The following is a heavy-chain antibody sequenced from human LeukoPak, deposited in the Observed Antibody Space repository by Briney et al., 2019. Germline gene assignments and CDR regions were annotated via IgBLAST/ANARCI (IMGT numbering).Heavy chain of an antibody. D-gene: IGHD1-26*01. J-gene: IGHJ3*02. CDR3: ARPTLGSGSYYAFDI. CDR2: IYYSGST. Sequence: SETLSLTCTVSGGSISSSSYYWGWIRQPPGKGPEWIGSIYYSGSTYYNPSLKSRVTISVDTSKNQFSLKLSSVTAADTAVYYCARPTLGSGSYYAFDIWGQGTMVTVSS. CDR1: GGSISSSSYY. V-gene: IGHV4-39*01.